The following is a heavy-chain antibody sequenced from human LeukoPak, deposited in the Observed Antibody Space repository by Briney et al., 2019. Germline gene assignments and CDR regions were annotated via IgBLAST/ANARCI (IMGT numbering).Heavy chain of an antibody. CDR2: ISSSSSYI. J-gene: IGHJ3*02. D-gene: IGHD3-10*01. CDR3: ARGRLLWFGESVDAFDI. V-gene: IGHV3-21*01. CDR1: GFTFSSYN. Sequence: GGSLRLSCAASGFTFSSYNMNWVRQAPGKGLEWVSSISSSSSYIYYADSVKGRFTISRDNAKNSLYLQMNSLRAEDTAVYYCARGRLLWFGESVDAFDIWGQGTMVTVSS.